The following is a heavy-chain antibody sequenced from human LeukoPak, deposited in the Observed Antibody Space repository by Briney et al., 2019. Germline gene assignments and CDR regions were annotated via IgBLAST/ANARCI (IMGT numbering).Heavy chain of an antibody. Sequence: GASVKVSCKASGYTFINYGINWVRQAPGQGLEWMGWISAYNGNTNYAQSLQGRVTMTTDTSTSTVYMEMRSLTSDGTAVYYCARDLDQYNGRFGGFGHDFWGQGTLVTVSS. V-gene: IGHV1-18*01. CDR1: GYTFINYG. J-gene: IGHJ4*02. D-gene: IGHD3-10*01. CDR3: ARDLDQYNGRFGGFGHDF. CDR2: ISAYNGNT.